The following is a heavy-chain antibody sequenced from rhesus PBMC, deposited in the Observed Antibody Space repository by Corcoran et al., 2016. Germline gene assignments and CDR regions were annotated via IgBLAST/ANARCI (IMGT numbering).Heavy chain of an antibody. D-gene: IGHD2-21*01. CDR1: GGSISSNY. J-gene: IGHJ6*01. CDR2: IYGSNGST. V-gene: IGHV4-160*01. CDR3: AREDCTGSGCYAIYGLDS. Sequence: QVQLQESGPGLVKPSETLSLTCAVSGGSISSNYWSWIRQPPGKGLEWIGYIYGSNGSTYYNPSLKRRVPLSTDPSKNQFSLKLSSVTAADTAVYYCAREDCTGSGCYAIYGLDSWGQGVVVTVSS.